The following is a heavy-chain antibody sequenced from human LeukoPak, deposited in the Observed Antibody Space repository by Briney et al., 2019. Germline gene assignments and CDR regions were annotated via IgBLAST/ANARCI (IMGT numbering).Heavy chain of an antibody. Sequence: SETLSLTCAVYGGSFSGYYWSWIRQPPGKGLEWIGEINHSGSTNYNPSLKSRVTISVDTSKNQFSLKLSSVTAADTAVYYCARLTPYSGSPLGDYWGQGTLVTVSS. CDR1: GGSFSGYY. D-gene: IGHD1-26*01. J-gene: IGHJ4*02. CDR3: ARLTPYSGSPLGDY. V-gene: IGHV4-34*01. CDR2: INHSGST.